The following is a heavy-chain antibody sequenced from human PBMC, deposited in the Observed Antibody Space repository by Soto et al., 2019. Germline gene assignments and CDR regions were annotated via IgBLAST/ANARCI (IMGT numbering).Heavy chain of an antibody. J-gene: IGHJ3*02. CDR2: IYPGDSDT. V-gene: IGHV5-51*01. CDR3: ARHYYDRNDAFDI. Sequence: GESLKISCKGSGYRFTSYWISWVRQMPGKGLEWMGIIYPGDSDTRYSPSFQGQVTISADKSISTAYLQWSSLKASDTAMYYCARHYYDRNDAFDIWGQGTMVTVSS. D-gene: IGHD3-22*01. CDR1: GYRFTSYW.